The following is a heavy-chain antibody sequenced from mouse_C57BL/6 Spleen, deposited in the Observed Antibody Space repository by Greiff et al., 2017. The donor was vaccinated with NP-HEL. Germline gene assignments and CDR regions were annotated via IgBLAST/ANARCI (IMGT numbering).Heavy chain of an antibody. CDR3: ARKGDSSGYVDYYAMDY. CDR2: INPNYGTT. Sequence: VQLQQSGPELVKPGASVKISCKASGYSFTDYNMNWVKQSNGKSLEWIGVINPNYGTTSYNQKFKGKATLTVDQSSSTAYMQLNSLTSEDSAVYYCARKGDSSGYVDYYAMDYWGQGTSVTVSS. D-gene: IGHD3-2*02. J-gene: IGHJ4*01. V-gene: IGHV1-39*01. CDR1: GYSFTDYN.